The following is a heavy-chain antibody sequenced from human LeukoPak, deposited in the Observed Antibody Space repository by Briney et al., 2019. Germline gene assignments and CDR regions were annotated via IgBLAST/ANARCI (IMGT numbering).Heavy chain of an antibody. CDR2: ISWNSGSI. D-gene: IGHD6-6*01. CDR1: GFTFDDYA. Sequence: PGGSLRLSCAASGFTFDDYAMHWVRQAPGKGPEWVSGISWNSGSIGYADSVKGRFTISRDNAKNSLYLQMNSLRAEDTALYYCATYSSSVGYDYWGQGTLVTVSS. CDR3: ATYSSSVGYDY. J-gene: IGHJ4*02. V-gene: IGHV3-9*01.